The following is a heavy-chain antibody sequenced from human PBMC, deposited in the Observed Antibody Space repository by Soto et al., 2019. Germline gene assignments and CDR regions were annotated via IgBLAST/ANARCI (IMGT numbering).Heavy chain of an antibody. CDR3: ASVFYDSSGPFPFDY. D-gene: IGHD3-22*01. Sequence: SETRSLTCTVSGGSISSSSYYWGWIRQPPGKGLEWIGSIYYSGSTYYNPSLKSRVTISVDTSKNQFSLKLSSVTAADTAVYYCASVFYDSSGPFPFDYWGQGTLVTVSS. CDR2: IYYSGST. J-gene: IGHJ4*02. CDR1: GGSISSSSYY. V-gene: IGHV4-39*01.